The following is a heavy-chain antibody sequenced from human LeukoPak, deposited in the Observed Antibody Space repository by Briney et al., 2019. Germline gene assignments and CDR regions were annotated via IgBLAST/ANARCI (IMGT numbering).Heavy chain of an antibody. V-gene: IGHV3-23*01. CDR3: AKVTIFGVVITTPFDY. CDR1: GFTFNNYA. D-gene: IGHD3-3*01. J-gene: IGHJ4*02. CDR2: ISGSGDTT. Sequence: GKSLRLSCAASGFTFNNYAMAWVRQAPGKGLEWVSAISGSGDTTYYADSVKGRFTISRDNSKNTLYLQMNSLRAEDTAVYYCAKVTIFGVVITTPFDYWGQGTLVTVSS.